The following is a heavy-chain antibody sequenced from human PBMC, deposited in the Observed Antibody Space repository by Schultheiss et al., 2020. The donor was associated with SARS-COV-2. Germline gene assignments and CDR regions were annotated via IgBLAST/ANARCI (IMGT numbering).Heavy chain of an antibody. V-gene: IGHV3-9*01. CDR3: ARDPPEAVAGYYFDY. J-gene: IGHJ4*02. CDR2: ISWNSGSI. CDR1: GFTFDDYA. Sequence: GGSLRLSCAASGFTFDDYAMHWVRQAPGKGLEWVSGISWNSGSIGYADSVKGRFTISRDNSKNTLYLQMNSLRAEDTAVYYCARDPPEAVAGYYFDYWGQGTLVTVSS. D-gene: IGHD6-19*01.